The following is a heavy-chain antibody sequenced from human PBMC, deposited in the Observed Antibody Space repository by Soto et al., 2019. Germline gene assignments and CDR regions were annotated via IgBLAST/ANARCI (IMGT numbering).Heavy chain of an antibody. CDR3: ARAYYYDSSGYSGLIDY. CDR1: GGSISSYY. J-gene: IGHJ4*02. D-gene: IGHD3-22*01. V-gene: IGHV4-59*08. CDR2: IYYSGST. Sequence: PSEALSLTCTVSGGSISSYYWSWIRQPPGKGLEWIGYIYYSGSTNYNPSLKSRVTISVDTSKNQFSLKLSSVTAADTAVYYCARAYYYDSSGYSGLIDYWGQGTLVTVAS.